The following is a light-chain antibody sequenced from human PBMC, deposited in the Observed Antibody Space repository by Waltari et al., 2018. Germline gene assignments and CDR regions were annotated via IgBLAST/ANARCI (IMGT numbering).Light chain of an antibody. CDR3: QQYNSYST. J-gene: IGKJ1*01. CDR2: RAS. CDR1: QSINTW. Sequence: DIQMPQSPSPLSASVGDRVIITCRASQSINTWLAWYQQKPGKAPRVLIYRASSLEVGVPSRFSGSGSGTEFTLTISGLQPDDFATYYCQQYNSYSTFGQGTRVEIK. V-gene: IGKV1-5*03.